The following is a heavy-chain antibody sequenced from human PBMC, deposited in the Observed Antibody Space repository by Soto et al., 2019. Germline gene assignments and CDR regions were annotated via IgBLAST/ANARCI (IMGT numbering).Heavy chain of an antibody. J-gene: IGHJ4*02. V-gene: IGHV1-18*01. CDR3: ARDEHYDSSGYYYDLGY. D-gene: IGHD3-22*01. CDR1: GYTFTSYG. Sequence: ASVKVSCKASGYTFTSYGISWVRQAPGQGLEWMGWISAYNGNTNYAQKLQGRVTMTTDTSTSTAYMELRSLRSDDTAVYYCARDEHYDSSGYYYDLGYWGQGTLVTVSS. CDR2: ISAYNGNT.